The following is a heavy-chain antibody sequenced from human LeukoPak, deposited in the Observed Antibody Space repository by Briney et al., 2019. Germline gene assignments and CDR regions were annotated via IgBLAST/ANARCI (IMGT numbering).Heavy chain of an antibody. CDR2: IYTSGST. CDR3: AREFAQGVITPYYYYYYMDV. J-gene: IGHJ6*03. V-gene: IGHV4-61*02. D-gene: IGHD3-10*01. Sequence: SQTLSLTWTVSGGSISSGSYYWSWIREPAGKGLAWIGRIYTSGSTNYNPSLKSRVTISVDTSKNQFSLKLSSVTAADTAVYYCAREFAQGVITPYYYYYYMDVWGKGTTVTISS. CDR1: GGSISSGSYY.